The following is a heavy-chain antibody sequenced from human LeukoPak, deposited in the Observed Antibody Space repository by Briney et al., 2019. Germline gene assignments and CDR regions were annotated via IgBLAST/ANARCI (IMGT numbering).Heavy chain of an antibody. CDR1: GGSVSSGSYY. CDR2: IYYSGST. V-gene: IGHV4-61*01. CDR3: ARRLTQYDCFDP. D-gene: IGHD2-2*01. Sequence: SETLSLTCTVSGGSVSSGSYYWSWIRQPPGKGLEWIGYIYYSGSTNYNPSLKSRVTISVDTSKNQFSLHLNSVTPEDTAVYYCARRLTQYDCFDPWGQGILVTVSS. J-gene: IGHJ5*02.